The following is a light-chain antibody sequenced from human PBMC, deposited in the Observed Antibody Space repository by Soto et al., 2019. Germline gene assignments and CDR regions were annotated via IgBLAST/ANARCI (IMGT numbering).Light chain of an antibody. CDR1: GTDVGQYNY. Sequence: QSALTQPPSASGSPGQSVTISCTGAGTDVGQYNYVSWYQQHPGKAPKLLIHHVSRRPSGVPARFSGSKSGNTASLTVSGLQTEDEADYYCCSYAGRYTYIFGTGTKVTVL. CDR3: CSYAGRYTYI. CDR2: HVS. V-gene: IGLV2-8*01. J-gene: IGLJ1*01.